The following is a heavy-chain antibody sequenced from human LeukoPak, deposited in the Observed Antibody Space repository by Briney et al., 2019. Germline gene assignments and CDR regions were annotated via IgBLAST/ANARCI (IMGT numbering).Heavy chain of an antibody. Sequence: PGRSLRLSCAASGFTFDDYAMHWVRQAPGKGLEWVSGISWNSGSIGYADSVKGRFTISRDNAKNSLYLQMNSLRAEDMALYYCAKDLGKQLVGENFDYWGQGTLVTVSS. D-gene: IGHD6-6*01. J-gene: IGHJ4*02. CDR2: ISWNSGSI. CDR1: GFTFDDYA. CDR3: AKDLGKQLVGENFDY. V-gene: IGHV3-9*03.